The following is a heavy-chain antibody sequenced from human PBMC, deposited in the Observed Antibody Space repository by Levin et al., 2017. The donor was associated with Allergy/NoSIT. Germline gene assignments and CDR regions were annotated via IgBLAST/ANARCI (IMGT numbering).Heavy chain of an antibody. CDR1: GFTFSSYG. D-gene: IGHD4-17*01. J-gene: IGHJ6*02. CDR2: TSYDESNK. Sequence: PGESLKISCAASGFTFSSYGMHWVRQAPGKGLEWVAVTSYDESNKFYADSVKGRFTITRDNSKNTLYLQMNSLRAEDTAVYYCAKDAYGIPLYYYYYNLDVWGQGTTVTVSS. CDR3: AKDAYGIPLYYYYYNLDV. V-gene: IGHV3-30*18.